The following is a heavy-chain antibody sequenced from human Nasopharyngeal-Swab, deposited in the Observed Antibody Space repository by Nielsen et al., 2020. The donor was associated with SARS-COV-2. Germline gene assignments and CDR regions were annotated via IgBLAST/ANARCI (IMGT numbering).Heavy chain of an antibody. Sequence: ESLKISCTVSGDSIAYSTFYWGWIRQPPGKGLEWIGNIYYNGNTYQNPSLKSRLTISVDKSKNQFSLQLSSVTAADTAVYHCVRSSSWYYFDYWAQGTQVTVSS. D-gene: IGHD6-13*01. CDR1: GDSIAYSTFY. J-gene: IGHJ4*02. V-gene: IGHV4-39*01. CDR2: IYYNGNT. CDR3: VRSSSWYYFDY.